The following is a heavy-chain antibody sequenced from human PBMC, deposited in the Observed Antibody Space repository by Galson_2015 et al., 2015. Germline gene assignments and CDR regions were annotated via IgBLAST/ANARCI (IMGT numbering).Heavy chain of an antibody. J-gene: IGHJ4*02. CDR1: GFTVSSCA. CDR2: MTASGDDT. CDR3: AGRTGSYPA. Sequence: SLRLSCAASGFTVSSCAMSWVRQAPGKGLEWVSVMTASGDDTYYADSVKGRFTISRENSKNTLYLQMNSLRAEDTAIYFCAGRTGSYPAWGQGTLVTVSS. D-gene: IGHD3-10*01. V-gene: IGHV3-23*01.